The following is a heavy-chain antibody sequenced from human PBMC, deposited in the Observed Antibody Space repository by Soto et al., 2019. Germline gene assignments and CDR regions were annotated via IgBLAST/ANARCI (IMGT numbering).Heavy chain of an antibody. CDR1: GFTVSSNY. D-gene: IGHD6-19*01. CDR3: ARSHRAVAFYYGVDV. V-gene: IGHV3-53*01. Sequence: GGSLRLSCAASGFTVSSNYMSWVRQAPGKGLEWVSVIYSGGSTYYADSVKGRFTVSRDNSKNTLCLQMNSLRAEDTAVYYCARSHRAVAFYYGVDVWGQGTTVTVSS. CDR2: IYSGGST. J-gene: IGHJ6*02.